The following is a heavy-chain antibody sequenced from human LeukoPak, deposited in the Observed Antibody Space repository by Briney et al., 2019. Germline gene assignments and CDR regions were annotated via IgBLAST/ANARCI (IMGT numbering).Heavy chain of an antibody. J-gene: IGHJ5*02. V-gene: IGHV7-4-1*02. D-gene: IGHD3-22*01. CDR1: GYTSTSYA. CDR3: ARPFYYDSSGYSNWFDP. Sequence: ASVKVSCKASGYTSTSYAVNWVRQAPGQRLEWMGWINANTGDPRYAQGFTGRFVFSFDTSVSTAYLQISSLKAEDTAVYYCARPFYYDSSGYSNWFDPWGQGTLVTVSS. CDR2: INANTGDP.